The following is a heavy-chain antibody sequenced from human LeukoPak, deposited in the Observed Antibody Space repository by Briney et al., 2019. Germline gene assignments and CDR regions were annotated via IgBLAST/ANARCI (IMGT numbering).Heavy chain of an antibody. CDR3: AKSRTGTRDSFDY. D-gene: IGHD1/OR15-1a*01. V-gene: IGHV3-23*01. CDR2: ISGSGGST. J-gene: IGHJ4*02. Sequence: GGSLRLSCAASGFTFSSYAMSWVRQAPGKGLEWVSAISGSGGSTYYADSVKGRFTISRDNSKNTLYLQMNNLRAEDTAVYYCAKSRTGTRDSFDYWGQGTLVTVSS. CDR1: GFTFSSYA.